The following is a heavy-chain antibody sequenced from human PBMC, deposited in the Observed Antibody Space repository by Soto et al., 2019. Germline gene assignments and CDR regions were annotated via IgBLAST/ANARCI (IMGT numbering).Heavy chain of an antibody. Sequence: PGGSLRLSCAASGFTFNNYAMSWVRQAPGKGLEWVSSISGSGDSTYYADSVKGRFTVSRDSSKNTLYLQMNSLRAEDTALYYCAKDLYYYFSGSYFDYWGPGILVTVSS. CDR1: GFTFNNYA. CDR3: AKDLYYYFSGSYFDY. J-gene: IGHJ4*02. D-gene: IGHD3-10*01. CDR2: ISGSGDST. V-gene: IGHV3-23*01.